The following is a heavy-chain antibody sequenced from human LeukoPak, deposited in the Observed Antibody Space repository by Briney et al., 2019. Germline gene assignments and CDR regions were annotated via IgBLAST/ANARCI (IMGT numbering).Heavy chain of an antibody. CDR2: IYHSGST. CDR1: GYSISSGYY. J-gene: IGHJ4*02. Sequence: PSETLSLTCTVSGYSISSGYYWGWIRQPPGKGLEWIGSIYHSGSTNYNPSLKSRVTISVDKSKNQFSLKLNSVTAADTAVYYCARLGDSSGYYAFDYWGQGTLVPVSS. V-gene: IGHV4-38-2*02. D-gene: IGHD3-22*01. CDR3: ARLGDSSGYYAFDY.